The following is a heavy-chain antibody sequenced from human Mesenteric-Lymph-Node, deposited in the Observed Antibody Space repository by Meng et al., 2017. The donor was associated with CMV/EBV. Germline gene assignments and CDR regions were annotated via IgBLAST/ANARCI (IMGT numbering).Heavy chain of an antibody. D-gene: IGHD3-9*01. Sequence: QVQLPECVEGLLQASETLSVTFAVDGGSFSGYYWNWIRQSPEKGLEWIGEINHSGSTTYNPSFTSRIIISVDTSTNQISLNMSSVTAADTAVYYCARGSSYDILTGYFDYWGQGALVTVSS. CDR3: ARGSSYDILTGYFDY. CDR2: INHSGST. V-gene: IGHV4-34*01. J-gene: IGHJ4*02. CDR1: GGSFSGYY.